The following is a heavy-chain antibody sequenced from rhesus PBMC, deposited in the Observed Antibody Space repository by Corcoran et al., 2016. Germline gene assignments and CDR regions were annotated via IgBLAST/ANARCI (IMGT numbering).Heavy chain of an antibody. J-gene: IGHJ5-2*02. CDR1: GGSISSSY. V-gene: IGHV4-169*02. CDR2: IYGSVSSN. CDR3: ASDIWGYSYIYTSLDV. Sequence: QLQLQESGPGLVKPSETLSVTCAVSGGSISSSYWSWIRQAPGKGLEWIGYIYGSVSSNNYTPPPKRRVTLSVDASTHQLSLELSSVTAADTAVYYCASDIWGYSYIYTSLDVWGRGVLVTVSS. D-gene: IGHD5-12*01.